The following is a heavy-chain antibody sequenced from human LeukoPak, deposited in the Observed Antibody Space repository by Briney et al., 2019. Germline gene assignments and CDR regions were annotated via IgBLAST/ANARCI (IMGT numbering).Heavy chain of an antibody. V-gene: IGHV3-74*01. J-gene: IGHJ6*03. CDR3: ATERAGERPRPLLNYYYMDV. D-gene: IGHD3-16*01. CDR1: GFTFSSYW. Sequence: GSLTLTCAASGFTFSSYWMHWLRQAPGKGLVWISRINSGGSSTSYADSVKGRFTISRDNAKNTLYLQMNSLRAEDTAVYYCATERAGERPRPLLNYYYMDVWGKGTTVTISS. CDR2: INSGGSST.